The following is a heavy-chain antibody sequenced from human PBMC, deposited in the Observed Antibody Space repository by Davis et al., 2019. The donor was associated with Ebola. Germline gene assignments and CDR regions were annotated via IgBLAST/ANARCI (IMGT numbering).Heavy chain of an antibody. CDR2: IYYSGST. CDR1: GGSISSYY. CDR3: ARGYYYYGLDV. Sequence: MPSETLSLTCTVFGGSISSYYWSWIRQPPGKGLEWIGYIYYSGSTNYNPSLKSRVTISVDTSKNQFSLKLSSVTAADTAVYYCARGYYYYGLDVWGQGTTVTVSS. J-gene: IGHJ6*02. V-gene: IGHV4-59*08.